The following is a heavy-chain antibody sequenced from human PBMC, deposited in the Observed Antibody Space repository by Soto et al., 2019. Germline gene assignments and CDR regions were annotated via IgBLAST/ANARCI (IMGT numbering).Heavy chain of an antibody. Sequence: GGSLRLSCAASGFTFSSYAMHWVRQAPGKGLEWVAVISYDGSNKYYADSVKGRFTISRDNSKNTLYLQMNSLRAEDTAVYYCARTDSSGYYIDYWGQGTLVTVSS. CDR1: GFTFSSYA. J-gene: IGHJ4*02. D-gene: IGHD3-22*01. CDR3: ARTDSSGYYIDY. CDR2: ISYDGSNK. V-gene: IGHV3-30-3*01.